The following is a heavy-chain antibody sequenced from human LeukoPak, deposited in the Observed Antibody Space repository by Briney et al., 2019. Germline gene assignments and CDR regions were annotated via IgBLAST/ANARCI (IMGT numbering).Heavy chain of an antibody. CDR1: GGTFSSYA. CDR2: IIPIFGTA. V-gene: IGHV1-69*05. CDR3: ARSGDNGYFDL. J-gene: IGHJ2*01. D-gene: IGHD2-21*01. Sequence: ASVKVSCKASGGTFSSYAISWVRQAPGQGLEWMGGIIPIFGTANYAQKFRGRVTITTDESTSTAYMELSSLRSEDTAVYYCARSGDNGYFDLWGRGTLVTVSS.